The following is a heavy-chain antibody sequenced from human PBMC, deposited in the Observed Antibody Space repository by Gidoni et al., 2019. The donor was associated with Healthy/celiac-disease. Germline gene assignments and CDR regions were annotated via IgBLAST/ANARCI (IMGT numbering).Heavy chain of an antibody. Sequence: QVQLQESGPGLVKPSQTLSLTCTVSGGSISSGSYYGSWIRQPAGKGLEWIGRIYTSGSTNYNPSLKSRVTISVDTSKNQFSLKLSSVTAADTAVYYCATLGNYDILTGPNRGAFDIWGQGTMVTVSS. D-gene: IGHD3-9*01. J-gene: IGHJ3*02. CDR3: ATLGNYDILTGPNRGAFDI. CDR1: GGSISSGSYY. CDR2: IYTSGST. V-gene: IGHV4-61*02.